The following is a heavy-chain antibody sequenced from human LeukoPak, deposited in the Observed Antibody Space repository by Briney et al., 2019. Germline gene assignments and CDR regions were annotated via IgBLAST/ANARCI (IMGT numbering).Heavy chain of an antibody. CDR1: GFTFSSYA. Sequence: GGSLRLSCAASGFTFSSYAMHWVRQAPGKGLEWVAVISYDGSNKYYADSVKGRFTISRDNSKNTLYLQMNSLRAEDTAVYYCAKEGAVAGTKHAFDIWGQGTMVTVSS. CDR3: AKEGAVAGTKHAFDI. V-gene: IGHV3-30*04. CDR2: ISYDGSNK. J-gene: IGHJ3*02. D-gene: IGHD6-19*01.